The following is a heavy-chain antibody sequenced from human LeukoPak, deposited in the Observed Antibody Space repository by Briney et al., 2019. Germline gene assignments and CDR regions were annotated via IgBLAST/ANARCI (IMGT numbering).Heavy chain of an antibody. J-gene: IGHJ4*02. CDR1: GFTFSSYW. CDR2: ISGSGGST. D-gene: IGHD3-22*01. Sequence: PGGSLRLSCAASGFTFSSYWMSWVRQAPGKGLEWVSAISGSGGSTYYADSVEGRFTISRDNSKNTLYLQMNSLRAEDTAVYYRAKLSSGYYYAYYWGQGTLVTVSS. V-gene: IGHV3-23*01. CDR3: AKLSSGYYYAYY.